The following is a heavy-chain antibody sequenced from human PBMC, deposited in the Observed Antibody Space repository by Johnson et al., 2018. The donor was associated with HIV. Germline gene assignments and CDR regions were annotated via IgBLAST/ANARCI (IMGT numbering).Heavy chain of an antibody. CDR3: ARVPEGDDDAFDI. V-gene: IGHV3-23*04. D-gene: IGHD2-21*01. CDR1: GFTFSSYG. Sequence: VQLVESGGGLVQPGGSLRLSCAASGFTFSSYGMSWVRQAPGKGLAWVSTISGSGGSTYYADSVYGQFTISRDNSKNTLYLQMKSLRAEDTAVYYCARVPEGDDDAFDIWGQGTMVTVSS. J-gene: IGHJ3*02. CDR2: ISGSGGST.